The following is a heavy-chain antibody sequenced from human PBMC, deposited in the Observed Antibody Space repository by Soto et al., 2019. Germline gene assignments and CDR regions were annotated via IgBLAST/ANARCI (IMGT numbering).Heavy chain of an antibody. D-gene: IGHD3-10*02. CDR1: GFTFSSYA. V-gene: IGHV3-23*01. Sequence: EGHLLESGGGLVQPGGSLRLSCTASGFTFSSYAMTWVRQAPGRGLEGVSGITASGGRTFYADSVKGRFTISRDNSRSTLYLQMNSLRDDDKAVYYCEKDTRYADYVRWFDSWGQGTLVTVSS. CDR2: ITASGGRT. CDR3: EKDTRYADYVRWFDS. J-gene: IGHJ5*01.